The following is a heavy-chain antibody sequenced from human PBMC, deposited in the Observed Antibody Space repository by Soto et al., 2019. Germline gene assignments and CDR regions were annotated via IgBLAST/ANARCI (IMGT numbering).Heavy chain of an antibody. CDR3: ARRDNWNSNWFDP. CDR2: IIPIFGTA. D-gene: IGHD1-7*01. J-gene: IGHJ5*02. CDR1: GGTFSSYA. V-gene: IGHV1-69*13. Sequence: SVKVSCKASGGTFSSYAISWLRQAPGQGLEWMGGIIPIFGTANYAQKFQGRVTITADESTSTAYMELSSLRSEDTAVYYCARRDNWNSNWFDPWGQGTLVTVSS.